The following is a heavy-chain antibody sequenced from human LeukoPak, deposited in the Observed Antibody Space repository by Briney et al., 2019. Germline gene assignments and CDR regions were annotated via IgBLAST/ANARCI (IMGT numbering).Heavy chain of an antibody. J-gene: IGHJ4*02. CDR3: ARLNYGGNLGY. CDR2: INHSGST. CDR1: GGSFSGYY. D-gene: IGHD4-23*01. Sequence: SETLSLTCAVYGGSFSGYYWSWIRQPPGKGLEWIGEINHSGSTNYNPSLKSRVTISVDTSKNQFSLKLSSVTAADTAVYYCARLNYGGNLGYWGQGTLVTASS. V-gene: IGHV4-34*01.